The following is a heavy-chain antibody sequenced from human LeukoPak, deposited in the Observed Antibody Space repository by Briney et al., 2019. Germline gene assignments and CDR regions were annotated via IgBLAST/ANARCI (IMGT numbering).Heavy chain of an antibody. CDR2: ISAYNGNT. CDR1: GYTFTSYG. CDR3: ARGPRNDFWSGYPYYCYYGMDV. Sequence: ASVKVSCKASGYTFTSYGISWVRQASGQGLEWMGWISAYNGNTNYAQKLQGRVTMTTDTSTSTAYMELRSLRSDDTAVYYCARGPRNDFWSGYPYYCYYGMDVWGQGTTVTVSS. V-gene: IGHV1-18*01. J-gene: IGHJ6*02. D-gene: IGHD3-3*01.